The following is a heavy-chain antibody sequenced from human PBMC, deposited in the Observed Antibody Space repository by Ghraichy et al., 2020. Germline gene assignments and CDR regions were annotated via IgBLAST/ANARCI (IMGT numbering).Heavy chain of an antibody. D-gene: IGHD4-23*01. CDR3: ARPTHYGGNLDY. J-gene: IGHJ4*02. CDR2: INPSGGST. Sequence: ASVKVSCKTAGYTFTSNYIHWVRQASAQWLEWMGIINPSGGSTSYAQKFQGRVTMTRDTSTSTVYMELSSLRSEDTAVYYCARPTHYGGNLDYWGQGTLVTVSS. V-gene: IGHV1-46*01. CDR1: GYTFTSNY.